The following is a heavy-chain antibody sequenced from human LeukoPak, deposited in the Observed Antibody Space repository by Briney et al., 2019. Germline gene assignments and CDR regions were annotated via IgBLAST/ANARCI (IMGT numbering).Heavy chain of an antibody. J-gene: IGHJ6*02. Sequence: ASVHVSCKASRYTLTNYGIMWVRPAPGQGLEWMGWISAYNGNTNYAQKLQGRVPMTTDTSTSTAYMALRRMRSDATAVYYCARVSDSSSWYEDYYYYGMDVWGQGTTVTVSS. V-gene: IGHV1-18*01. CDR1: RYTLTNYG. CDR3: ARVSDSSSWYEDYYYYGMDV. CDR2: ISAYNGNT. D-gene: IGHD6-13*01.